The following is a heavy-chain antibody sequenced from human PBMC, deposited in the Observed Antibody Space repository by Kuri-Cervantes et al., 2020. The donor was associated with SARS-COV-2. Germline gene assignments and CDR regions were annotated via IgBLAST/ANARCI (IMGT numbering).Heavy chain of an antibody. Sequence: SLKISCAASGFTFDDYAMHWVRQAPGKGLEWVSGISWNSGSIGYADSVKGRFTISRDNAKNSLYLQMNSLRAEDTAVYYCARGGYYYMDVWGKGTTVTVSS. CDR2: ISWNSGSI. V-gene: IGHV3-9*01. CDR1: GFTFDDYA. J-gene: IGHJ6*03. CDR3: ARGGYYYMDV.